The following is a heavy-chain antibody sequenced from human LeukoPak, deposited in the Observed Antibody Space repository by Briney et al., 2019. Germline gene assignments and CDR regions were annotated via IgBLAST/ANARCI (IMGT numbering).Heavy chain of an antibody. D-gene: IGHD3-3*01. Sequence: GGSLRLSCAASGFTFSSYEMNWVRQAPGKGLEWVSYISFSGNTIYYADSVKGRFTISRDNAKNSLYLQMNSLRAEDTAVYYCAKVAIGGITIFGVDYFDYWGQGTLVTVSS. CDR3: AKVAIGGITIFGVDYFDY. J-gene: IGHJ4*02. CDR2: ISFSGNTI. CDR1: GFTFSSYE. V-gene: IGHV3-48*03.